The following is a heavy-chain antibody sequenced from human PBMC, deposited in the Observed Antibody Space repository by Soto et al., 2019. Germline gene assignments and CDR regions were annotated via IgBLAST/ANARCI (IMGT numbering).Heavy chain of an antibody. D-gene: IGHD6-19*01. CDR3: ARLEYVSGWYALEY. J-gene: IGHJ4*02. CDR2: IYYNGTS. V-gene: IGHV4-39*01. CDR1: GGSISRSSYY. Sequence: SETLSLTCSVSGGSISRSSYYWIWVRQPPGKGLEWIGSIYYNGTSNYNAPLKSRVTISVDTSKNQFSLNLTSVTAADTAVYYCARLEYVSGWYALEYWGQGTLVTVSS.